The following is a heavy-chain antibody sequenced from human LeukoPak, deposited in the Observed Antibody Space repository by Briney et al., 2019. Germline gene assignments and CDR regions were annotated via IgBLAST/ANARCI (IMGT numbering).Heavy chain of an antibody. Sequence: GGSLRLSCAASGFTFSSYSMNWVRQAPGKGLEWVANIKQDGSEKYYVDSVKGRFTISRDNAKNSLYLQMNSLRAEDTAVYYCARDLGPSYSEYDWRGIFDYWGQGTLVTFSS. J-gene: IGHJ4*02. V-gene: IGHV3-7*01. CDR1: GFTFSSYS. D-gene: IGHD5-12*01. CDR3: ARDLGPSYSEYDWRGIFDY. CDR2: IKQDGSEK.